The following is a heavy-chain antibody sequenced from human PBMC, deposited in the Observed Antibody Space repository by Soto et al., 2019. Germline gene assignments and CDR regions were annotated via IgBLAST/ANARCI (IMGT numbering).Heavy chain of an antibody. Sequence: SETLSLTCAVYGGSFSGYYWSWIRQPPGKGLEWIGEINHSGSTNYNPSLKSRVTISVDTSKNQFSLKLSSVTAADTAVYYCARGIWFGEPYYYYGMDVWGQGTTVTVSS. CDR1: GGSFSGYY. J-gene: IGHJ6*02. V-gene: IGHV4-34*01. D-gene: IGHD3-10*01. CDR2: INHSGST. CDR3: ARGIWFGEPYYYYGMDV.